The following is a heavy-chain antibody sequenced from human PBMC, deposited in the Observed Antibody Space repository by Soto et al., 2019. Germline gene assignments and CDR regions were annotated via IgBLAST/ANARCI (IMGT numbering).Heavy chain of an antibody. D-gene: IGHD3-3*01. CDR2: ISSGGST. CDR1: GFTVSTLY. Sequence: EVQLVESGGGLVQPGGSLRLSCAASGFTVSTLYMTWVRQAPGKGLQWVAVISSGGSTYYADSVKGRFTISRDNSKNTLYLEMNSLRAEDTAVYYCARDTLGGAYDFLHGGQGTLVTVSS. V-gene: IGHV3-66*01. J-gene: IGHJ4*02. CDR3: ARDTLGGAYDFLH.